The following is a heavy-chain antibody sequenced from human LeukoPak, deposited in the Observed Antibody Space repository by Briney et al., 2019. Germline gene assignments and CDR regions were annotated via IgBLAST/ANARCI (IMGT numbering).Heavy chain of an antibody. CDR2: IDGSGGST. J-gene: IGHJ4*02. V-gene: IGHV3-23*01. CDR3: AKDRRLPWDYFDS. D-gene: IGHD5-12*01. CDR1: GFTLSSYA. Sequence: GGSLRLSCVASGFTLSSYAMSWFRQAPGKGLEWVSAIDGSGGSTYYADSVKGRFTISRDNSKNTLYLQMNSMRAEDTAIYYCAKDRRLPWDYFDSWGQGTLVTVSS.